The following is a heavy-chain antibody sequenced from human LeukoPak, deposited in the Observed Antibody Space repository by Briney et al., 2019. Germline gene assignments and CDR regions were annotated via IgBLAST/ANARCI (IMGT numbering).Heavy chain of an antibody. CDR3: ARSVSSSWPLNWYFDL. V-gene: IGHV1-69*13. CDR2: IIPIFGTA. Sequence: SVKVSCKASGYTFTSYGISWVRQAPGQGLEWMGGIIPIFGTANYAQKFQGRVTITADESTSTAYMELSSLRSEDTAVYYCARSVSSSWPLNWYFDLWGRGTLVTVSS. CDR1: GYTFTSYG. D-gene: IGHD6-13*01. J-gene: IGHJ2*01.